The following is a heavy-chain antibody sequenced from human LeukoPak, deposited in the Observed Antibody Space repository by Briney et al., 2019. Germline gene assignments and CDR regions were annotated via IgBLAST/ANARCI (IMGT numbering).Heavy chain of an antibody. V-gene: IGHV3-30*02. J-gene: IGHJ4*02. Sequence: PGGSLRLSCAASGFTFNNFGMHWVRQAPGKGLEWVSSIGYEGVHKYYADSVKGRFTISKDNSKATLYLQMNSLRPEDTAVYYCAKDLHGGYSSDYWGQGTLVTVFS. CDR3: AKDLHGGYSSDY. CDR1: GFTFNNFG. CDR2: IGYEGVHK. D-gene: IGHD4-23*01.